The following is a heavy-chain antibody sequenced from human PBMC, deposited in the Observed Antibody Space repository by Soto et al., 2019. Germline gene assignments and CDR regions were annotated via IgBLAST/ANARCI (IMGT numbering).Heavy chain of an antibody. J-gene: IGHJ4*02. D-gene: IGHD3-9*01. Sequence: EVQLLESGGGLVQPGGSLRLSCAASGFTFSSYAMSWVRQAPGKGLEWVSAISGSGGSTYYADSVKGRFTISRDNSKKPLYLQMNSLRDEDTAVYYCAKELEYYDILTGYYRYFDYWGQGTLVTVSS. CDR3: AKELEYYDILTGYYRYFDY. V-gene: IGHV3-23*01. CDR1: GFTFSSYA. CDR2: ISGSGGST.